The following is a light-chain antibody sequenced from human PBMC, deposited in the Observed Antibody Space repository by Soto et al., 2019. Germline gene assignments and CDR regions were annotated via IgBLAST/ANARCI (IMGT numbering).Light chain of an antibody. J-gene: IGKJ1*01. V-gene: IGKV3-15*01. Sequence: EIVMTQSPATLSVSPGERATLSCRASQGISTNLAWYQQKPGQAPRLLIYGASTRATAVPARFSGSGSGTEFTLTIGSLQSDDFAVYYCQQYTNWPPWTFGQGTKVDVK. CDR2: GAS. CDR3: QQYTNWPPWT. CDR1: QGISTN.